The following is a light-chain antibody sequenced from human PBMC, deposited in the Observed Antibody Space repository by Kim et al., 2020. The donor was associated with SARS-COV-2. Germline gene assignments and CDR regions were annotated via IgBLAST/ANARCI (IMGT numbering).Light chain of an antibody. J-gene: IGLJ3*02. CDR1: SSNIGAGYD. Sequence: GVTFPCTGSSSNIGAGYDVHWYQQLPGPAPKLLIYGNSNRPSGVPDRFSGSKSGTSASLAITGLQAEDEADYNCQSYDSSLSGWVFGGGTQLTVL. CDR3: QSYDSSLSGWV. V-gene: IGLV1-40*01. CDR2: GNS.